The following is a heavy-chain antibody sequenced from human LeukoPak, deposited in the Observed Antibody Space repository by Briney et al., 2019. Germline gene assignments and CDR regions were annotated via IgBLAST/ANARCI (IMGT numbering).Heavy chain of an antibody. D-gene: IGHD1-26*01. CDR3: ARRLGDAFDI. CDR1: GGSISSYY. V-gene: IGHV4-59*12. CDR2: IYYSGST. Sequence: SETLSLTCTVSGGSISSYYWSWIRQPPGKGLEWIGYIYYSGSTNYNPSLKSRVTILVDTSKNQFSLKLSSVTAADTAVYYCARRLGDAFDIWGQGTMVTVSS. J-gene: IGHJ3*02.